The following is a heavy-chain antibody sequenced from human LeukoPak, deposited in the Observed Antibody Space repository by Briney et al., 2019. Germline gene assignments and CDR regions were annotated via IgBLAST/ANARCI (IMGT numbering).Heavy chain of an antibody. CDR3: AREATPSD. CDR1: GFTFRSYA. CDR2: ISGGGGST. V-gene: IGHV3-23*01. D-gene: IGHD2-15*01. J-gene: IGHJ4*02. Sequence: GGSLRLSCAASGFTFRSYAMSWVRQAPGKGLEWVSAISGGGGSTYYADSVKGPFTVSRDNSKNTLYLHMNSLRADDTAAYYCAREATPSDWGQETLVTVSS.